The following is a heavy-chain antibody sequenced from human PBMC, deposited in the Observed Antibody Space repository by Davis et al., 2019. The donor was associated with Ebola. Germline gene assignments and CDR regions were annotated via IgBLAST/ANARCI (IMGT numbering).Heavy chain of an antibody. CDR2: IYYSGST. Sequence: MPSETLSLTCTVSGGSISSSSYYWGWIRQPPGKGLEWIGSIYYSGSTNYNPSLKSRVTISLGTSKNQFSLKLSSVTAADTAVYYCARLSSGWLFDYWGQGTLVTVSS. CDR1: GGSISSSSYY. CDR3: ARLSSGWLFDY. V-gene: IGHV4-39*01. D-gene: IGHD6-19*01. J-gene: IGHJ4*02.